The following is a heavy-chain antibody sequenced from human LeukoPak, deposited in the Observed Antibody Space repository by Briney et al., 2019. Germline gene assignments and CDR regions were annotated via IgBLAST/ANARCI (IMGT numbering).Heavy chain of an antibody. D-gene: IGHD6-19*01. CDR2: ITYDGSNK. V-gene: IGHV3-30*18. Sequence: GGSLRLSCAASGFSFKDYNMHWVRQAPGKGLEWVAVITYDGSNKYYTDSVKGRFTISRDNSKSTLYLQMNSLRAEDTAVYYCAKVRWDNSGLYYLDYWGQGTLVTVSS. CDR1: GFSFKDYN. J-gene: IGHJ4*02. CDR3: AKVRWDNSGLYYLDY.